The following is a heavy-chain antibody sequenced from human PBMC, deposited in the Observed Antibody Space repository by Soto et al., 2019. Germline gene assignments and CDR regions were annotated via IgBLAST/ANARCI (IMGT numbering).Heavy chain of an antibody. CDR3: AREIAVSGTNNAY. J-gene: IGHJ4*02. Sequence: GASVKVSCKASGYTFTSYDINWVRQATGQGLEWMGWMNPNSGNTGYAQKFQGRVTMTRNTSISTAYMELSSLRSEDTAVYYCAREIAVSGTNNAYWGQGTVVTVSS. CDR1: GYTFTSYD. D-gene: IGHD6-19*01. V-gene: IGHV1-8*01. CDR2: MNPNSGNT.